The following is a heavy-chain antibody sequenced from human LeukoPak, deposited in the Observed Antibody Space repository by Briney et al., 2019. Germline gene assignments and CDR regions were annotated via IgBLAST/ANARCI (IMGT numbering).Heavy chain of an antibody. Sequence: SETLSLTCTVSGGSISSSNWWSWVRQPPGKGLEWIGEIYHSGSTNHNPSLKSRVTISVDKSKNQFSLKLSSVTAADTAVYYCAREYSSSWLFYFDYWGQGTLVTVSS. CDR3: AREYSSSWLFYFDY. D-gene: IGHD6-13*01. CDR2: IYHSGST. J-gene: IGHJ4*02. V-gene: IGHV4-4*02. CDR1: GGSISSSNW.